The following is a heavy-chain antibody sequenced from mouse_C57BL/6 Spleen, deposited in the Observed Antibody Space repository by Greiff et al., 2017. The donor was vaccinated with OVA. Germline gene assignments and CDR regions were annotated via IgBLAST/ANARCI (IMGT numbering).Heavy chain of an antibody. D-gene: IGHD3-2*01. CDR1: GFSFNTYA. CDR3: VRDRSYAMDY. CDR2: IRSKSNNYAT. J-gene: IGHJ4*01. Sequence: EVQLVESGGGLVQPKGSLKLSCAASGFSFNTYAMNWVRQAPGKGLEWVARIRSKSNNYATYYADSVKDRFTISRDDSESMLYLQMNNLKTEDTAMYYCVRDRSYAMDYWGQGTSVTVSS. V-gene: IGHV10-1*01.